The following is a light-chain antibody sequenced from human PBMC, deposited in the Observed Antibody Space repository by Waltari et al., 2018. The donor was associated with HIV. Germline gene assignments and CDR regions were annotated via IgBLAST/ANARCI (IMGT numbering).Light chain of an antibody. CDR2: GNS. Sequence: QSVLTQPPSVSGAPGQRVTISCTGSSSNIGAGYDVHWYQQPPGTAPSVLIYGNSNRPSGVPDRFSGSKSGPSASLAITGLQAEDEADYYCQSYDTSLSGSGVFGGGTKLTVL. CDR3: QSYDTSLSGSGV. CDR1: SSNIGAGYD. J-gene: IGLJ2*01. V-gene: IGLV1-40*01.